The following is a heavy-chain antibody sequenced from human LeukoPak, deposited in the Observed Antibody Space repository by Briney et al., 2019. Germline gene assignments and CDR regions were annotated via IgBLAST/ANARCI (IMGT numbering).Heavy chain of an antibody. CDR1: GFTFSSYW. J-gene: IGHJ3*02. D-gene: IGHD2-21*02. CDR2: INSDGSST. V-gene: IGHV3-74*01. CDR3: ARVPAQHIVVVTHDAFDI. Sequence: GGSLRLSCAASGFTFSSYWMHWVRQVPGKGLVWVSRINSDGSSTSYADSVKGRFTISRDNAKNTLYLQMNSLRAEDTAVYYCARVPAQHIVVVTHDAFDIWGQGTMVTVSS.